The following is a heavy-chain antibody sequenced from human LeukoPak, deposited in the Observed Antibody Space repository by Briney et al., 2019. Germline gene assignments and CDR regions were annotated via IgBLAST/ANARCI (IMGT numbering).Heavy chain of an antibody. CDR1: GFTFSSYG. D-gene: IGHD2-21*01. CDR3: AKDRVRLRAYYYMDV. CDR2: IWYDGSNK. Sequence: GGSLRLSCAASGFTFSSYGMHWVRQAPGKGLEWVAVIWYDGSNKYYADSVKGRFTISRDNSKNTLYLQMNSLRAEDTAVYYCAKDRVRLRAYYYMDVWGKGTTVTVSS. V-gene: IGHV3-33*06. J-gene: IGHJ6*03.